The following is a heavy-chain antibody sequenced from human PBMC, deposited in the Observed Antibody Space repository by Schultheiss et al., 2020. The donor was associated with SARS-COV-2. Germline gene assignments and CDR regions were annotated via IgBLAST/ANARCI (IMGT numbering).Heavy chain of an antibody. CDR1: GYSFTSYW. D-gene: IGHD5-12*01. CDR3: ARLDTGYDPEVEL. J-gene: IGHJ4*02. V-gene: IGHV5-10-1*01. Sequence: GESLKISCKGSGYSFTSYWNSWVRQMPGKGLEWMGRIDPSDSYTNYSPSFQGHVTITADKSISTAYLQWTSLKASDTAMYYCARLDTGYDPEVELWGRGTLVTVSS. CDR2: IDPSDSYT.